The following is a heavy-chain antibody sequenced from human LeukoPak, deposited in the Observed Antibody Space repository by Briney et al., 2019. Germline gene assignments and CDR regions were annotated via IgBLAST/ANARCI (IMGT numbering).Heavy chain of an antibody. CDR1: GGSISSGGYS. CDR3: ARGLYGSSGYYTLDY. J-gene: IGHJ4*02. Sequence: SQTLSLTCAVSGGSISSGGYSWSWIRQPPGKGLEWIGYIYHSGSTYYNPSLKSRVTISVDRSKNQFSLKLSSVTAADTAVYYCARGLYGSSGYYTLDYWGQGTLVTVSS. CDR2: IYHSGST. D-gene: IGHD3-22*01. V-gene: IGHV4-30-2*01.